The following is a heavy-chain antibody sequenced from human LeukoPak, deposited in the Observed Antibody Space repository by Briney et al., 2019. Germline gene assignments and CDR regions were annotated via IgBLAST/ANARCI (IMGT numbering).Heavy chain of an antibody. Sequence: ASVKVSCKASGHTFTGYYMHWVRQAPGQGLEWMGWINPNSGGTNYAQKFQGRVTMTRDTSISTAYMELSRLRSDDTAVYYCARSSPPRYYSDKSGYYGYYFDYWGQGTLVTVSS. CDR3: ARSSPPRYYSDKSGYYGYYFDY. V-gene: IGHV1-2*02. D-gene: IGHD3-22*01. CDR2: INPNSGGT. J-gene: IGHJ4*02. CDR1: GHTFTGYY.